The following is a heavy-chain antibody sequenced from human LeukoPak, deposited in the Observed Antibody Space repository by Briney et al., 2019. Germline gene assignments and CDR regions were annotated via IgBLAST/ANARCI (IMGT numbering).Heavy chain of an antibody. J-gene: IGHJ4*02. CDR2: ISHEGSNK. V-gene: IGHV3-30*03. CDR1: GFSFGSYG. D-gene: IGHD6-19*01. Sequence: HPGGSLRLSCAASGFSFGSYGMHWVRQAPGKGLGWVAVISHEGSNKYHADSVKGRFTISRDNSENMVYLQMNSLRAEDTAVYYCARTREQWQVLDYWGQGILVTVSS. CDR3: ARTREQWQVLDY.